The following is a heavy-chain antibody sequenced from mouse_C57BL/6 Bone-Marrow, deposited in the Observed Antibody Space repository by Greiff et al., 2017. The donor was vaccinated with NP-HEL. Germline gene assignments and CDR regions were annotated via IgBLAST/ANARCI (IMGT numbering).Heavy chain of an antibody. V-gene: IGHV1-54*01. Sequence: VQLQQSGAELVRPGTSVKVSCKASGYAFTNYLIEWVKQRPGQGLEWIGVINSGSGGTNYNEKFKGKATLTADKSSSTAYMQLSSLTSEDSAVYFCARRSGAWFAYWGQGTLVTVSA. CDR2: INSGSGGT. D-gene: IGHD3-1*01. CDR3: ARRSGAWFAY. J-gene: IGHJ3*01. CDR1: GYAFTNYL.